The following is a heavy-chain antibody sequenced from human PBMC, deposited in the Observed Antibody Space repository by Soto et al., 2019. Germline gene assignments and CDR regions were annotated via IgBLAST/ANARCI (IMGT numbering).Heavy chain of an antibody. D-gene: IGHD3-10*01. CDR2: ISGGGDAT. CDR3: ARKVSGSTGRPDLWYFDL. J-gene: IGHJ2*01. CDR1: GFTFSGYA. V-gene: IGHV3-23*01. Sequence: EVQLLDSGGGLVQPGGSLRLSCAASGFTFSGYALTWVRQAPGKGLEWVSAISGGGDATFYADSVKGRFTISRDNSKTTLYLQMNTLTAEDTAVYYCARKVSGSTGRPDLWYFDLWGRGTLVTVSS.